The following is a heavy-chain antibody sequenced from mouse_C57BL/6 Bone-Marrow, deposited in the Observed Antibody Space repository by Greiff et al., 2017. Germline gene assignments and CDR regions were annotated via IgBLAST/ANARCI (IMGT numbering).Heavy chain of an antibody. CDR2: INSDGGST. V-gene: IGHV5-2*01. Sequence: DVKLQESGGGLVQPGESLKLSCESNEYEFPSHDMSWVRKTPEKRLELVAAINSDGGSTYYPDTMERRFIISRDNTKKTLYLQMSSLRSEDTALYYCASIYYGYDGSYWGQGTLVTVSA. D-gene: IGHD2-2*01. J-gene: IGHJ3*01. CDR3: ASIYYGYDGSY. CDR1: EYEFPSHD.